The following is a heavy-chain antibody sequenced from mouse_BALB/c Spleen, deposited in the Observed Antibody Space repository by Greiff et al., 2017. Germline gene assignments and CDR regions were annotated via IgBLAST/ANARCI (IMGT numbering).Heavy chain of an antibody. CDR2: IWAGGST. D-gene: IGHD2-2*01. V-gene: IGHV2-9*02. J-gene: IGHJ3*01. CDR1: GFSLTSYG. Sequence: VKLVESGPGLVAPSQSLSITCTVSGFSLTSYGVHWVRQPPGKGLEWLGVIWAGGSTNYNSALMSRLSISKDNSKSQVFLKMNSLQTDDTAMYYCARDGGGYDGFAYWGQGTLVTVSA. CDR3: ARDGGGYDGFAY.